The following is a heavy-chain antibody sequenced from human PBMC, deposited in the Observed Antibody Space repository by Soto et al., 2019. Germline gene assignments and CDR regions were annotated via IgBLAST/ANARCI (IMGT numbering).Heavy chain of an antibody. Sequence: ASVKVSCKASGYTFTSYGISWVRRAPGQGLEWMGWINPYNGNTNYAQKLQGRVTMTTDTSTSTAYMELRSLRSDDTAVYYCARDTVGGNCFDPSGQATLVTVSS. J-gene: IGHJ5*02. V-gene: IGHV1-18*01. CDR2: INPYNGNT. CDR3: ARDTVGGNCFDP. D-gene: IGHD1-26*01. CDR1: GYTFTSYG.